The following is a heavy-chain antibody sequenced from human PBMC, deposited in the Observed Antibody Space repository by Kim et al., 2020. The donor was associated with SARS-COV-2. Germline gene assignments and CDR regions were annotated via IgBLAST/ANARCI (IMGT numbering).Heavy chain of an antibody. V-gene: IGHV3-23*01. Sequence: GGSLRLSCAASGFSFSIYAMSWVRQAPGKGLEWASIISKSGDYTYYAYSVKGRFTISRDNSKNTLYLQINSLRADDTAVYYCATSAGFTGYDRFEYWGQGTLVTVSS. D-gene: IGHD5-12*01. CDR1: GFSFSIYA. CDR3: ATSAGFTGYDRFEY. J-gene: IGHJ4*02. CDR2: ISKSGDYT.